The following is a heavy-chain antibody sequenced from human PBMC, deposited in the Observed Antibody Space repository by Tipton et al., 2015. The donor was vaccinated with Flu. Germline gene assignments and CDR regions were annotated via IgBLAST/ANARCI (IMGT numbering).Heavy chain of an antibody. CDR3: ARLSYYDVDLKNFYFDY. D-gene: IGHD3-10*02. V-gene: IGHV4-39*01. CDR1: GDSITSNSYY. CDR2: IDFSGST. J-gene: IGHJ4*02. Sequence: TLSLTCAVSGDSITSNSYYWGWIRQPPGKGLEWIGNIDFSGSTYYNPSLKSRVTISADTSKNQFSLRVTSVTAADTAVYYCARLSYYDVDLKNFYFDYWGQGALVPVSS.